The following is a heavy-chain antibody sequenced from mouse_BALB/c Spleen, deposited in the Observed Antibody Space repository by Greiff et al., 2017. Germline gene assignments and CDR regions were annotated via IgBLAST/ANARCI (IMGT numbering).Heavy chain of an antibody. Sequence: DVQLQESGPGLVKPSQSLSLTCTVTGYSITSDYAWNWIRQFPGNKLEWMGYISYSGSTSYNPSLKSRISITRDTSKNQFFLQLNSVTTEDTATYYCARYGSSYDWYFDVWGAGTTVTVSS. CDR1: GYSITSDYA. CDR3: ARYGSSYDWYFDV. J-gene: IGHJ1*01. D-gene: IGHD1-1*01. CDR2: ISYSGST. V-gene: IGHV3-2*02.